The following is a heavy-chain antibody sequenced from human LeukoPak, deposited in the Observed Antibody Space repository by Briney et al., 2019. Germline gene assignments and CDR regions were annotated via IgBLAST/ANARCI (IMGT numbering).Heavy chain of an antibody. CDR2: IYTSGST. J-gene: IGHJ4*02. CDR1: GGSISSYY. D-gene: IGHD2-2*01. CDR3: ARQGSGAAAMIDY. Sequence: PSETLSLTCTVSGGSISSYYWSWIRQPPGKGLEWIGYIYTSGSTNYNPSLKSRVTISVDTSKNQFPLKLSSVTAADTAVYYCARQGSGAAAMIDYWGQGTLVTVSS. V-gene: IGHV4-4*09.